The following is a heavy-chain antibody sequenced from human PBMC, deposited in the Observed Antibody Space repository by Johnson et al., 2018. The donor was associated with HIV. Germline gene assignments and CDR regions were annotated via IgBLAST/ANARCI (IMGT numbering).Heavy chain of an antibody. V-gene: IGHV3-30*04. CDR2: IGYDGSDK. CDR1: GFTFSSYA. Sequence: VQLVESGGGVVQPGRSLRLSCAASGFTFSSYAMHWVRQAPGKGLEWVAVIGYDGSDKYYADSVKGRVTISRDNPKNTVYLHMNNLRAEDTAVYYCARDLAYNSRWTGAFDIWVQGTMVTVSS. D-gene: IGHD6-13*01. CDR3: ARDLAYNSRWTGAFDI. J-gene: IGHJ3*02.